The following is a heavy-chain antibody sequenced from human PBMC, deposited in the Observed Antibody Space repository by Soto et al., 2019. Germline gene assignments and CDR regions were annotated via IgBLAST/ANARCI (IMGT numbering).Heavy chain of an antibody. Sequence: PSETLSLTCTVSSDSISSYYWSWIRQSPGKGLEWIGYTDYSGNTNYNPSLKSRVTISGDTSKNQFSLRLSSVTAADAAVYYCSTVVSDPPYYPVYWCPATLVTGFS. CDR2: TDYSGNT. J-gene: IGHJ4*02. V-gene: IGHV4-59*08. CDR3: STVVSDPPYYPVY. CDR1: SDSISSYY. D-gene: IGHD2-15*01.